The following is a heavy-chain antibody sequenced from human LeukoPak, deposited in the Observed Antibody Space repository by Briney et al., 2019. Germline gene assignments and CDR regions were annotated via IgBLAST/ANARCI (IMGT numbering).Heavy chain of an antibody. J-gene: IGHJ4*02. V-gene: IGHV3-21*04. Sequence: GSLRLSCAASGFTFSSYSMNWVRQAPGRGLEWVSSISSSSSYIYYADSVKGRFTISRDNAKNSLYLQMNSLRAEDTALYFCVKGSADVRPYYFDYWGQGSLVTVSP. D-gene: IGHD2-21*01. CDR3: VKGSADVRPYYFDY. CDR2: ISSSSSYI. CDR1: GFTFSSYS.